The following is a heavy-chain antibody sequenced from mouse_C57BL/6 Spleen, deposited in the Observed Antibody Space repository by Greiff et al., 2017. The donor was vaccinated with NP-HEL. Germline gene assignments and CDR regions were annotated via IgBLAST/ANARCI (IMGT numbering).Heavy chain of an antibody. CDR3: ARSLDGYLDYYAMDY. CDR2: INPRTGGT. CDR1: GYSFNGYY. V-gene: IGHV1-42*01. J-gene: IGHJ4*01. Sequence: EVQLQQSGPELVKPGASVKINSKTYGYSFNGYYMNWVKQSPEKSLEWIGEINPRTGGTTYNQKFKAKSTLTVDKSSSTSYMQLKSLTSEDSAVYYCARSLDGYLDYYAMDYWGQGTSVTVSS. D-gene: IGHD2-3*01.